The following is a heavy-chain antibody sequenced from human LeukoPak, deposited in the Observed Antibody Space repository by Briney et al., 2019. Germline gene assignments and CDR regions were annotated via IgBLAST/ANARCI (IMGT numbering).Heavy chain of an antibody. CDR2: ISNDGSNK. J-gene: IGHJ4*02. CDR1: GFTFSNYG. Sequence: GGSLRLSCAASGFTFSNYGMHCVRQAPGKGLEWVALISNDGSNKYYADSVKGRFTISRDNSKNTLYLQMNSLRVEDTAVYYCAKRDGTGYYYFDYWGRGTLVTVSS. CDR3: AKRDGTGYYYFDY. V-gene: IGHV3-30*18. D-gene: IGHD3/OR15-3a*01.